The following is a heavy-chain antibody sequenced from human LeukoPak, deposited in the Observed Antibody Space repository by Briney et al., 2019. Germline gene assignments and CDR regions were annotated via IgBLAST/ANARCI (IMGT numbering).Heavy chain of an antibody. CDR3: ASVVFGSGSYVHY. D-gene: IGHD3-10*01. Sequence: SETPSLTCTVSGGAMNSYYWSWIRQPAGKGLEWIGRIFASGGTNYNPSLQSRVTMSVDKSKKQFSLRLSSVTAADTAVYYCASVVFGSGSYVHYWGQGTLVTVSS. CDR1: GGAMNSYY. V-gene: IGHV4-4*07. CDR2: IFASGGT. J-gene: IGHJ4*02.